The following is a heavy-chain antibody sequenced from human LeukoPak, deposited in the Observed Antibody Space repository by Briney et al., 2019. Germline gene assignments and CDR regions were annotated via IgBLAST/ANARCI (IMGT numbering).Heavy chain of an antibody. Sequence: ASVKVSCKVSGYTLTELSMHWVLQAPGKGLEWMGGFDPEDGETIYAQKFQGRVTMTEDTSTDTAYMELSSLRSEDTAVYYCATLRGYDSSGYYPGDFQHWGQGTLVTVSS. J-gene: IGHJ1*01. D-gene: IGHD3-22*01. V-gene: IGHV1-24*01. CDR1: GYTLTELS. CDR3: ATLRGYDSSGYYPGDFQH. CDR2: FDPEDGET.